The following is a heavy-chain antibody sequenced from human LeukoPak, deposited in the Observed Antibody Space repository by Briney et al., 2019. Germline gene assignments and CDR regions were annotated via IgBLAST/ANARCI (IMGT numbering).Heavy chain of an antibody. V-gene: IGHV3-74*01. CDR1: GFTFSSYG. J-gene: IGHJ6*04. CDR2: INHDGSST. D-gene: IGHD3-10*02. Sequence: GGSLRLSCAASGFTFSSYGMHWVRQAPGKGLVWVSRINHDGSSTNYADSVKGRFTISRDNAKNTVYLQMNSLRAEDTAVYYCAELGITMIGGVWGKGTTVTISS. CDR3: AELGITMIGGV.